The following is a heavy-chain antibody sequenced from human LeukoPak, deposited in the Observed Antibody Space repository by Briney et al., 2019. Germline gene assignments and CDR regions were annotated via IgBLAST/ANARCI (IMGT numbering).Heavy chain of an antibody. CDR3: ARDTYGGSWSPLSF. V-gene: IGHV3-30*01. CDR2: ISYDEST. D-gene: IGHD3-10*01. CDR1: GFTFSTYA. J-gene: IGHJ4*03. Sequence: PGGSLRLSCAASGFTFSTYALDWVRQAPGKGLEWVGLISYDESTSYADSVKGRFTISRENSRDTLYLQMDSLRPEDTAVYFCARDTYGGSWSPLSFWGHGTLVTVSS.